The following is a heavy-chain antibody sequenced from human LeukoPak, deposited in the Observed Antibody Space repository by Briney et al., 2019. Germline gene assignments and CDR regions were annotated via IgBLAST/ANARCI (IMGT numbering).Heavy chain of an antibody. J-gene: IGHJ5*02. D-gene: IGHD3-16*01. CDR2: IYYSGTT. CDR1: GGSISSSNYY. Sequence: SETLSLTCAVSGGSISSSNYYWGWIRQPPGKGLEWLGTIYYSGTTYYNPSLKSRVTISVDTSKNQFSLKLSSVTAADTAVYYCARDWALNWFDPWGQGTLVTVSS. V-gene: IGHV4-39*07. CDR3: ARDWALNWFDP.